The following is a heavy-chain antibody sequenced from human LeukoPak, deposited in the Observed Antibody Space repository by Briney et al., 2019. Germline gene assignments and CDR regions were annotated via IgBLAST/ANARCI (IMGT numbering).Heavy chain of an antibody. CDR3: VRDQYDTWSRRGNFDS. J-gene: IGHJ4*02. D-gene: IGHD3-3*01. CDR1: GFTFGKYW. V-gene: IGHV3-7*03. CDR2: IKLDGSEK. Sequence: GGSLRLSCVASGFTFGKYWMSWVRQAPGKGLEWVANIKLDGSEKNYVDSVKGRFTISRDNTKNSLYLQMNSLRVEDTAVFYCVRDQYDTWSRRGNFDSWGQGTLVIVSS.